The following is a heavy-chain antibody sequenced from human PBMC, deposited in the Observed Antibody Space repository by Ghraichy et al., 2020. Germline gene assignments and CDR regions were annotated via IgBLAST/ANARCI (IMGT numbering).Heavy chain of an antibody. J-gene: IGHJ3*02. D-gene: IGHD6-19*01. CDR1: GFTVSSNY. CDR3: AAVAKVDAFDI. V-gene: IGHV3-53*01. CDR2: IYSGGST. Sequence: LSLTCAASGFTVSSNYMSWVRQAPGKGLEWVSVIYSGGSTYYADSVKGRFTISRDNSKNTLYLQMNSLRAEDTAVYYCAAVAKVDAFDIWGQGTMVTVSS.